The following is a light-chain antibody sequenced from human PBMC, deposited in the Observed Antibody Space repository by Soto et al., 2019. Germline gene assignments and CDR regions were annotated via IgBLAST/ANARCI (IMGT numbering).Light chain of an antibody. CDR2: GNS. Sequence: QSVLTQPPSGSGAPGQRVTISCTGSSSNIGAGYDVHWYQQLTGTAAKLLIYGNSNRPSGVPDRFSGSKSGTSASLAITGLQAEDEADYYCQSYDSSLSGYVVFGGGTKLTVL. V-gene: IGLV1-40*01. CDR3: QSYDSSLSGYVV. J-gene: IGLJ2*01. CDR1: SSNIGAGYD.